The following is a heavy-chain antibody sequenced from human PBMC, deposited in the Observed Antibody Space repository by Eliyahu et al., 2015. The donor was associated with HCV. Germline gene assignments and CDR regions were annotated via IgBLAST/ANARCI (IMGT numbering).Heavy chain of an antibody. CDR1: GGSFSGYY. CDR3: ARRTIFGVVIRPYYFDY. CDR2: INHSGST. Sequence: QVQLQQWGAGLLKPSETLSLTCAVYGGSFSGYYWSWIRQPPGKGLEWIGEINHSGSTNYNPSLKSRVTISVDTSKNQFSLKLSSVTAADTAVYYCARRTIFGVVIRPYYFDYWGQGTLVTVSS. V-gene: IGHV4-34*01. D-gene: IGHD3-3*01. J-gene: IGHJ4*02.